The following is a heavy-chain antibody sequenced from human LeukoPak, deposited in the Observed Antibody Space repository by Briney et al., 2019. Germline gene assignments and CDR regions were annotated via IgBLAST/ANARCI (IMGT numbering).Heavy chain of an antibody. CDR2: ISWNSGSI. V-gene: IGHV3-9*01. Sequence: SLRLSCAASGFTFDDYAMHWVRQAPGKGLEWVSGISWNSGSIGYADSVKGRFTISRDNAKNSLYLQMNSLTAEDTAVYYCAREGAGGDAFDIWGQGTMVTASS. J-gene: IGHJ3*02. CDR3: AREGAGGDAFDI. CDR1: GFTFDDYA.